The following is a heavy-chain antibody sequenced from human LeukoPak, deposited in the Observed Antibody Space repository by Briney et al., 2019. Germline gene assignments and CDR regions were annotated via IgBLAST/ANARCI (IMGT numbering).Heavy chain of an antibody. J-gene: IGHJ4*02. V-gene: IGHV3-23*01. D-gene: IGHD3-10*01. CDR2: ISGSGGST. Sequence: GSLRLSCAASGFTFSSYAMSWVRQAPGKGLEWVSAISGSGGSTYYADSVKGRFTISRDNSKNTLYLQMNSLRAEDTAVYYRAKDKYLNGPLLDYFDYWGQGTLVTVSS. CDR1: GFTFSSYA. CDR3: AKDKYLNGPLLDYFDY.